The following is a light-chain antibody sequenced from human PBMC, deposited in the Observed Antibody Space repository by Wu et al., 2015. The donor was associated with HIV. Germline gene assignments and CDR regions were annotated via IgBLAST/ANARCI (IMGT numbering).Light chain of an antibody. J-gene: IGKJ1*01. CDR1: QSIRNSNY. V-gene: IGKV3-20*01. CDR2: TAS. CDR3: QQYGDSPWT. Sequence: EIVLTQSPGTLSLSPGERATLSCRASQSIRNSNYLAWYQQKPGQAPRFLFHTASSRATGIPDRFSGSGSGTDFTLTISRLEPEDFAVYYCQQYGDSPWTFGQGTKVEIK.